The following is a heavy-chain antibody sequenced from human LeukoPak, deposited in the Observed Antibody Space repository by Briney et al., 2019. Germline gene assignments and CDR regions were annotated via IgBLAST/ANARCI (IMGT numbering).Heavy chain of an antibody. CDR3: ARDKDRRLVGYFDY. Sequence: GASLRLSCSASGFSFSNYEMNWVRQAPGKGLEWVAYITNGGATKYYADSVKGRFTISRDGATNSLYLQMNSLRVDDAAVYYCARDKDRRLVGYFDYWGQGTLVTVS. CDR1: GFSFSNYE. D-gene: IGHD2-8*02. V-gene: IGHV3-48*03. J-gene: IGHJ4*02. CDR2: ITNGGATK.